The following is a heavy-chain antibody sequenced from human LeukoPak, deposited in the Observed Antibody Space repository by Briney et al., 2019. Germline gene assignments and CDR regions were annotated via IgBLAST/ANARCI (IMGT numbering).Heavy chain of an antibody. D-gene: IGHD4-11*01. CDR2: IYTSGST. V-gene: IGHV4-61*02. Sequence: SETLSLTCTVSGGSISSGSYYWSWIRQPAGKGLEWIGRIYTSGSTNYNPSLKSRVTISVDTSKNQFSLKLSSVTAADTAVYYCARGQPQTIDYWGQGTLVTVSS. CDR1: GGSISSGSYY. J-gene: IGHJ4*02. CDR3: ARGQPQTIDY.